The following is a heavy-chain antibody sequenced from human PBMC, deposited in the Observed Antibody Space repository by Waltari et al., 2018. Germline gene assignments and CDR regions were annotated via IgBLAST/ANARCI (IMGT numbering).Heavy chain of an antibody. D-gene: IGHD6-13*01. CDR2: IYTSGST. V-gene: IGHV4-4*07. CDR3: ARGLAVYSSSWSYFDY. J-gene: IGHJ4*02. Sequence: QVQLQESGPGLVKPSETLSLTCTVSGGSISSYYWSWIRQPAGKGLEWIGRIYTSGSTNYNPSLKSRVTMSVDTSKNQFSLKLGSVTAADTAVYYCARGLAVYSSSWSYFDYWGQGTLVTVSS. CDR1: GGSISSYY.